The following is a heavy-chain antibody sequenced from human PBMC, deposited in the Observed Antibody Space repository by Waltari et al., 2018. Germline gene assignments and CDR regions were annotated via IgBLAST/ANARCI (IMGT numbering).Heavy chain of an antibody. Sequence: EVQLLESGGGLIQPGGSLRLSCEVSGFTVSSFAMSWVRQAPGKVLEWVSAIYTGDGTYYADSVKGRFTISRDNSKNMLFLQMSSLRPEDTATYYCAKDFPETYWGQGTLVTVSS. V-gene: IGHV3-23*03. CDR3: AKDFPETY. CDR1: GFTVSSFA. D-gene: IGHD3-16*01. J-gene: IGHJ4*02. CDR2: IYTGDGT.